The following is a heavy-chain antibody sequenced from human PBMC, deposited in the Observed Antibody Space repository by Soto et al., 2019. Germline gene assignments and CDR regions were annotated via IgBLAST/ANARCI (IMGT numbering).Heavy chain of an antibody. Sequence: QVQLVESGGGVVQPGRSLRLSCAASEFTFSPYAMHWVRQAPGKGLERVAVISYDENNQYYADSVKGRFTISRGTAKNTLYTEMNSLRTGDTAIYCWAREIFTSPVPDRGTDVWCQGTTVIVSS. CDR2: ISYDENNQ. CDR1: EFTFSPYA. J-gene: IGHJ6*02. V-gene: IGHV3-30-3*01. CDR3: AREIFTSPVPDRGTDV. D-gene: IGHD3-3*01.